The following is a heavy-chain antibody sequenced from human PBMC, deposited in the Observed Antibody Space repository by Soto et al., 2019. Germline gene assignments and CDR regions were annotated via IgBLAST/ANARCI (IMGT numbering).Heavy chain of an antibody. Sequence: EVQLVESGGGLVKPGGSLRLSCAASGFTFTTYSMNWVRQAPGKGPEWVSSISSSSSYIYYADSVKGRFTISRDNTKNSLYLQMSSLRAEDTAVYYCARMGAGHCVCISCYPSPTMGYGMDVWCQGTTVT. CDR3: ARMGAGHCVCISCYPSPTMGYGMDV. V-gene: IGHV3-21*01. CDR2: ISSSSSYI. D-gene: IGHD2-2*01. J-gene: IGHJ6*02. CDR1: GFTFTTYS.